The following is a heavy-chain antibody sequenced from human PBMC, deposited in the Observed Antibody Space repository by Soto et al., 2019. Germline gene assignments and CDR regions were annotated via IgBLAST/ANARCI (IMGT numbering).Heavy chain of an antibody. D-gene: IGHD2-2*01. J-gene: IGHJ4*02. CDR2: LIPILAIP. CDR1: GGTFSSYI. V-gene: IGHV1-69*16. CDR3: ARGGEGISTRCDY. Sequence: QVQLVQSEAEVKQPGSSVKVSCKASGGTFSSYIINWVRQAPGQGLEWMGGLIPILAIPKYARKFQGRVTITADESTSTAYMELTGLRSDDTAVYYCARGGEGISTRCDYWGQGTLVTVSS.